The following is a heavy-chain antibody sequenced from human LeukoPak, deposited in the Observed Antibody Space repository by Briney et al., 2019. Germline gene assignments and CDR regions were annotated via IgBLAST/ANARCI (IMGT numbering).Heavy chain of an antibody. D-gene: IGHD5-24*01. J-gene: IGHJ4*02. Sequence: ASVKVSCKASGYTFTSYYMHWVRQAPGQGLEWMGIINPSGGSTSYAQKFQGRVTMTRDTSTSTAYMELSSLRSEDTAVYYCARGGSRDGYNFQFDYWGQGTLVTVSS. CDR3: ARGGSRDGYNFQFDY. CDR2: INPSGGST. V-gene: IGHV1-46*01. CDR1: GYTFTSYY.